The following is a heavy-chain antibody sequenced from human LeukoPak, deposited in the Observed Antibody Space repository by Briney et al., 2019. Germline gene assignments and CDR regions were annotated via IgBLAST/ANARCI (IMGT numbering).Heavy chain of an antibody. V-gene: IGHV2-5*02. CDR2: IYWDDDK. CDR1: GFSLSTKGVG. Sequence: SGPTLVNPTQTLTLTCTLSGFSLSTKGVGVGWIRQPPGKALEWLALIYWDDDKRYSPSLKSRLTITKGTSKNQVVLTMTNMDPVDTATYYCAHSTADIVVVVSGYYFYYYMDVWGKGTTVTVSS. CDR3: AHSTADIVVVVSGYYFYYYMDV. J-gene: IGHJ6*03. D-gene: IGHD2-15*01.